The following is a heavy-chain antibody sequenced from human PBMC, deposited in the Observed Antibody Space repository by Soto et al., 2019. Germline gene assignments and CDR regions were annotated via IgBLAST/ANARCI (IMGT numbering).Heavy chain of an antibody. V-gene: IGHV3-30-3*01. D-gene: IGHD3-22*01. CDR2: ISSDGSKT. CDR3: ARDPLPLTYEAYYIAY. J-gene: IGHJ4*02. CDR1: GFTFSTYS. Sequence: QVQLVESGGSVVQPGGSLRLSCAASGFTFSTYSMPWVRQAPGKGLEWVAVISSDGSKTYYADSVKGRFTISRDNSKNTLYLQMNSLRPDDTAVYYCARDPLPLTYEAYYIAYWGQGVLVTVSS.